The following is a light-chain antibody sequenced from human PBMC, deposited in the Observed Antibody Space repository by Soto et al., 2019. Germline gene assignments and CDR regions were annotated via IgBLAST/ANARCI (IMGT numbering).Light chain of an antibody. CDR3: QQYNSYPYT. Sequence: DIQMTQSPSTVSASVGDGVTITCRASQSISTWLAWYQQKPGKAPNLLIYDASTLESRGPSGFSGGGSGTEFTLTISSLQPDDSATYYCQQYNSYPYTFGQGTKLEIK. V-gene: IGKV1-5*01. CDR1: QSISTW. J-gene: IGKJ2*01. CDR2: DAS.